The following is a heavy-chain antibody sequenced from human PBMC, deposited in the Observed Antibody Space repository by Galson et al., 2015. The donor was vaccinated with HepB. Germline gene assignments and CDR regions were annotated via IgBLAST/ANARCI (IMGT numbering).Heavy chain of an antibody. J-gene: IGHJ6*02. CDR2: IWYDGSNK. CDR3: ARDGYSSGWYDYGMDV. Sequence: SLRLSCAASGFTFSSYGMHWVRQAPGKGLEWVAVIWYDGSNKYYADSVKGRFTISRDNSKNTLYLQMNSLRAEDTAVYYCARDGYSSGWYDYGMDVWGQGTTVTVSS. V-gene: IGHV3-33*01. D-gene: IGHD6-19*01. CDR1: GFTFSSYG.